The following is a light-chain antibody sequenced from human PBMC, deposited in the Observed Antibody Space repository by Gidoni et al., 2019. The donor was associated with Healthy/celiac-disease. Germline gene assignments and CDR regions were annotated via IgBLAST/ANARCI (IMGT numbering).Light chain of an antibody. Sequence: QSALTQPASVSGSPGQSITISCTGTSSDVGSYNLVSWYQQHPGKAPKLMIYAVSKRPSGVSNRFSGSKSGNTASLTSSGLQAEDEADYYCCSYAGSSTRWVFGGGTKLTVL. J-gene: IGLJ3*02. CDR3: CSYAGSSTRWV. CDR1: SSDVGSYNL. CDR2: AVS. V-gene: IGLV2-23*02.